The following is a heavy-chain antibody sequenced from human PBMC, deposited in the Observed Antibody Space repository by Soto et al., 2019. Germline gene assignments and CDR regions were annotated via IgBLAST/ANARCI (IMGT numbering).Heavy chain of an antibody. J-gene: IGHJ4*02. CDR3: ARARRGSAVIGHFDY. V-gene: IGHV4-34*01. D-gene: IGHD3-22*01. CDR1: GGSFSGYF. Sequence: SETLSLTCGVYGGSFSGYFWSWLRQSPGKGLEWLAEANDRGSRNYNPFLRGRLTISLDTSKNQFSLRLSSVTSADTAVYYCARARRGSAVIGHFDYWGQGTLVTVSS. CDR2: ANDRGSR.